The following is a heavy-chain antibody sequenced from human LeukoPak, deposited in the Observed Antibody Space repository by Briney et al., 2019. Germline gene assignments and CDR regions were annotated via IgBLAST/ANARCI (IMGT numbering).Heavy chain of an antibody. CDR3: ARGKVVAGTPGQTSWDY. V-gene: IGHV4-4*07. Sequence: PSETLSLTCTVSGGSISSYYWNWIRQPAGKGLEWIGRIRTSGDTSYNPSLKSRVTVSVDTSRNQFSLKLSAVTAADTAVYYCARGKVVAGTPGQTSWDYWGQGTLVTVSS. CDR1: GGSISSYY. D-gene: IGHD6-19*01. J-gene: IGHJ4*02. CDR2: IRTSGDT.